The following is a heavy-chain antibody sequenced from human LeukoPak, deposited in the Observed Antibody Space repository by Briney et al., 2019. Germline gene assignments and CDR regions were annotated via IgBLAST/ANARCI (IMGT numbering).Heavy chain of an antibody. CDR1: GGTFSSYA. CDR3: ARGIGGSYLY. Sequence: SVKVSFKASGGTFSSYAISWVRQAPGQGLEWMGRIIPILGIANYAQKFQGRVTITADKSTSTAYMELSSLRSEDTAVYYCARGIGGSYLYWGQGTLVTVSS. J-gene: IGHJ4*02. D-gene: IGHD1-26*01. V-gene: IGHV1-69*04. CDR2: IIPILGIA.